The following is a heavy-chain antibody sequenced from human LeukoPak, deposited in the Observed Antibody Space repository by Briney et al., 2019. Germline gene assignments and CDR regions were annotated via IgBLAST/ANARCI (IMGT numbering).Heavy chain of an antibody. CDR1: GYTFTGYY. J-gene: IGHJ4*02. CDR3: ARDEGVGWYNYNY. Sequence: ASVKVSCKASGYTFTGYYVHWVRQAPGQGLEWMGWISAYNGNTNYAQKLQGRVTMTTDTSTSTAYMELRSLRSDDTAVYYCARDEGVGWYNYNYWGQGTLVTVSS. V-gene: IGHV1-18*04. D-gene: IGHD6-19*01. CDR2: ISAYNGNT.